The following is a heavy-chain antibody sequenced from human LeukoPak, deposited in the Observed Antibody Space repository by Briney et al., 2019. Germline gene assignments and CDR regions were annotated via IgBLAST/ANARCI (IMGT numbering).Heavy chain of an antibody. CDR3: ARMFEF. CDR2: ISSSGSTT. CDR1: GFTFSNYE. J-gene: IGHJ4*02. Sequence: PGGSLRLSCVVSGFTFSNYEMNWVRQAPGKGLEWVSYISSSGSTTYYADSVKGRFTISRDNAKNSLFLQMNSLRAEGTAVYFCARMFEFWGQGTLVTVSS. V-gene: IGHV3-48*03.